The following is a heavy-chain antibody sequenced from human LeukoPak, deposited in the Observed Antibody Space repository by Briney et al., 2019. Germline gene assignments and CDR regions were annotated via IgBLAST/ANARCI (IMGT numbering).Heavy chain of an antibody. Sequence: ASVKVSCKASGYTFTGYYMHWVRQAPGQGLEWMGWINPNSGGTNYAQKFQGRVTMTRDTSISTAYMELSRLRSDDTAVYYCARGRRILTGYYNDAFDIWGQGTMVTVSP. V-gene: IGHV1-2*02. CDR1: GYTFTGYY. D-gene: IGHD3-9*01. J-gene: IGHJ3*02. CDR2: INPNSGGT. CDR3: ARGRRILTGYYNDAFDI.